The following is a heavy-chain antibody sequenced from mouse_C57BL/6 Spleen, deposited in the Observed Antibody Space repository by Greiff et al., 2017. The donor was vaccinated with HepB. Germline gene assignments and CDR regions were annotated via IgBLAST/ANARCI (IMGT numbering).Heavy chain of an antibody. CDR2: VDLEDGGT. J-gene: IGHJ3*01. V-gene: IGHV14-2*01. CDR3: ASSFAY. CDR1: GFNIKDYY. Sequence: VQLQQSGAELVKPGASVKLSCTASGFNIKDYYMYWVKQRIEQGLGRIGWVDLEDGGTKYAPKFQGKATITADTSFNTVYLQLSSLTSEDTAVYYCASSFAYWGRGTLGTVSA.